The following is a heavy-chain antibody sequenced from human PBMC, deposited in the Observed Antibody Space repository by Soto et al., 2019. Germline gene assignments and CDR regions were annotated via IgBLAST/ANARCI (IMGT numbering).Heavy chain of an antibody. V-gene: IGHV3-23*01. D-gene: IGHD2-2*01. CDR1: GFTFSTYA. CDR3: ARDQSTGDWFDA. J-gene: IGHJ5*02. CDR2: ISGSGGST. Sequence: GGSLRLSCAASGFTFSTYAITWVRQAPGKGLEWVSSISGSGGSTYYADSVKGRFTISRDNSKNTLYLQMNSLRAEDTAVYYCARDQSTGDWFDAWGQGTLVTVSS.